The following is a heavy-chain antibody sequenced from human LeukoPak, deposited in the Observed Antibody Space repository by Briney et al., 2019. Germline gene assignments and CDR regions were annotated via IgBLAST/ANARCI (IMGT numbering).Heavy chain of an antibody. CDR3: ARVVPSPNYYYYMDV. CDR1: GGSISSYY. J-gene: IGHJ6*03. CDR2: IYYSGST. Sequence: SETLSLTCTVSGGSISSYYWSWIRQPPGKGLEWIGYIYYSGSTNYNPALKSRVTISVDTSKNQFSLKLSSVTAADTAVYYCARVVPSPNYYYYMDVWGKGTTVTISS. V-gene: IGHV4-59*01. D-gene: IGHD3-10*02.